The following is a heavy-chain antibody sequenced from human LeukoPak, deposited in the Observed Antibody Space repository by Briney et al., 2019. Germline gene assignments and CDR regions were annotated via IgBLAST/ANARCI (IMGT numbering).Heavy chain of an antibody. CDR1: GYTFTSYG. V-gene: IGHV1-18*01. D-gene: IGHD3-3*01. CDR3: ARADYDFWSGSPFDP. Sequence: ASVKVSCKASGYTFTSYGISWVRQAPGQGLEWMGWISAYNGNTNYAQKLQGRVTMTTDTSTSTAYMELRSLRSDDTAVYYCARADYDFWSGSPFDPWGQGTLVTVSS. CDR2: ISAYNGNT. J-gene: IGHJ5*02.